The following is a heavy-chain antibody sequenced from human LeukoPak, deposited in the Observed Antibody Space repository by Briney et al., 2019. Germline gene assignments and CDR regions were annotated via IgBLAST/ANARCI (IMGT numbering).Heavy chain of an antibody. CDR2: INHSGST. Sequence: SETLSLTCAVYGGSFSGYYWSWIRQPPGKGLEWIGEINHSGSTNYNPSLKSRVTISVDTSKNQFSLKPSSVTAADTAVYYCARVASDSSGYYYPYYFDYWGQGTLVTVSS. CDR1: GGSFSGYY. CDR3: ARVASDSSGYYYPYYFDY. V-gene: IGHV4-34*01. D-gene: IGHD3-22*01. J-gene: IGHJ4*02.